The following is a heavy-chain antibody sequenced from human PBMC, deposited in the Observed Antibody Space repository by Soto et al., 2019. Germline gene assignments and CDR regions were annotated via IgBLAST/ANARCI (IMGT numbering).Heavy chain of an antibody. CDR1: GFTFSSYS. CDR2: ISYSSSSI. V-gene: IGHV3-21*01. J-gene: IGHJ2*01. CDR3: ARAYLYSYGYTHWYSDL. Sequence: EVQLVESGGGLVKPGASLRLSCAASGFTFSSYSMNWVRQAPGKGLEWVSSISYSSSSIYYADSVKGRFTISRDNAKNSLYLQMNSLRAEDTAVYYCARAYLYSYGYTHWYSDLWGRGTLVTVSS. D-gene: IGHD5-18*01.